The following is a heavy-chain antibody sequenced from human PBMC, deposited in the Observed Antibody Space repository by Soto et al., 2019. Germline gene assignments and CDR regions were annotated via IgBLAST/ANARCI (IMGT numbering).Heavy chain of an antibody. D-gene: IGHD6-19*01. CDR2: IIPIFGTA. CDR1: GGTFSSYA. J-gene: IGHJ4*02. Sequence: SVKVSCKASGGTFSSYAISWVRQAPGQGLEWMGGIIPIFGTANYAQKFQGRVTITADKSTSTAYMKLSSLRSEDTAVYYCARRATVAGEILDYWGQGTLVTVSS. CDR3: ARRATVAGEILDY. V-gene: IGHV1-69*06.